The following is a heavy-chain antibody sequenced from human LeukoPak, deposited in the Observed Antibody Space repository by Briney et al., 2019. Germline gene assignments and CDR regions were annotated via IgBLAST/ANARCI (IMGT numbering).Heavy chain of an antibody. Sequence: ASVKVSCKASGYTFANFGITWMRQAPGQGLECMGWISVYNGNTNYAQNLQGRVTLTTDTSTSTAYMELRSLRSDDTALYYCARTCSSSSCYMVHWGQGTLVTVSS. CDR3: ARTCSSSSCYMVH. V-gene: IGHV1-18*01. D-gene: IGHD2-2*02. CDR1: GYTFANFG. J-gene: IGHJ4*02. CDR2: ISVYNGNT.